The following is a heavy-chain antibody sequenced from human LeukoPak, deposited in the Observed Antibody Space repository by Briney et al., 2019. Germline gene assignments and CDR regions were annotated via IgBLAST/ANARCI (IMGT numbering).Heavy chain of an antibody. CDR2: IWYDGSNK. CDR3: AKDRLDIVVVPAATYYCYYMDV. D-gene: IGHD2-2*03. Sequence: GGSLRLSCAASGFTFSSYGMHWVRQAPGKGLEWVAVIWYDGSNKYYADSVKGRFTISRDNSKSTLYLQMNSLRAEDTAVYYCAKDRLDIVVVPAATYYCYYMDVWGKGTTVTVSS. J-gene: IGHJ6*03. V-gene: IGHV3-33*06. CDR1: GFTFSSYG.